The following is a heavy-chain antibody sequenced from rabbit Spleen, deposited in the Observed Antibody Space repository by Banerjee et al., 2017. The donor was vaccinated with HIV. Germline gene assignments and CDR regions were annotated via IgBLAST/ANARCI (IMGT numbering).Heavy chain of an antibody. CDR2: IYTGDGSA. CDR3: AREDVGGSVSL. CDR1: GFSFSPNYW. Sequence: QERLAESGGGLVQPEGSLTLSCTASGFSFSPNYWICWVRQAPGKGLEWIGCIYTGDGSAYYASWAKGRFTFSKASSTTVTLQLNSLTAADTATYFCAREDVGGSVSLWGQGTLVTVS. J-gene: IGHJ3*01. D-gene: IGHD1-1*01. V-gene: IGHV1S45*01.